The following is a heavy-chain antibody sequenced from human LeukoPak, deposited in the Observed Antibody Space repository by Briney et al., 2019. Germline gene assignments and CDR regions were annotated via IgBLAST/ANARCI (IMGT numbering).Heavy chain of an antibody. V-gene: IGHV3-48*03. D-gene: IGHD4-17*01. CDR1: GFTFSSYE. CDR2: ISSSGSTI. Sequence: PGGSLTLSCAASGFTFSSYEMNWVRQAPGKGLEWVSYISSSGSTIYYADPVKGRFTISRDNAKNSLYLQMNSLRAEDTAVYYCARGGLTTPSMDVWGKGTTVTISS. J-gene: IGHJ6*03. CDR3: ARGGLTTPSMDV.